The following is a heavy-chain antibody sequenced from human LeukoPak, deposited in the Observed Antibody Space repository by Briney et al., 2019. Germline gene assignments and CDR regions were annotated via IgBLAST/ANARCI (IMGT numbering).Heavy chain of an antibody. D-gene: IGHD3-10*01. Sequence: PGGSLRLSCAASGFTFSSYEMNWVRQAPGKGLEWVSCISGSSSYIYYADSVKGRFTISRDNAKNSLYLQMNSLRAEDTAVYYCARTGGTGSGSYYAFDIWGQGTMVTVSS. J-gene: IGHJ3*02. V-gene: IGHV3-48*03. CDR2: ISGSSSYI. CDR3: ARTGGTGSGSYYAFDI. CDR1: GFTFSSYE.